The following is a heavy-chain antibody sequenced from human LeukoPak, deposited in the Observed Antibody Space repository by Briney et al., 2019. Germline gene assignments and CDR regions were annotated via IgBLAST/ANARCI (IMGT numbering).Heavy chain of an antibody. D-gene: IGHD3-22*01. CDR2: IYPGDSDT. V-gene: IGHV5-51*01. Sequence: PGESLKISCKGSGYSFTSYWIGWVRQMPGKGLEWMGIIYPGDSDTRYSPSFQGQVTISADKSISTAYLQWSSLKASDTAMYYCARHGPTWAYYYDSSGYYDYWGQGTLVTVSS. CDR3: ARHGPTWAYYYDSSGYYDY. CDR1: GYSFTSYW. J-gene: IGHJ4*02.